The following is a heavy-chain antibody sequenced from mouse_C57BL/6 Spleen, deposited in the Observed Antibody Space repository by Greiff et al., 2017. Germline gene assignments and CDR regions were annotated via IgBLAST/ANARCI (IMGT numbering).Heavy chain of an antibody. D-gene: IGHD2-1*01. CDR2: IYPGSGST. CDR3: ARGDLPQGLDY. CDR1: GYTFTSYW. Sequence: QVHVKQSGAELVKPGASVKMSCKASGYTFTSYWITWVKQRPGQGLEWIGDIYPGSGSTNYNEKFKSKATLTVDTSSSTAYMQLSSLTSEDSAVYYCARGDLPQGLDYWGQGTTLTVSS. J-gene: IGHJ2*01. V-gene: IGHV1-55*01.